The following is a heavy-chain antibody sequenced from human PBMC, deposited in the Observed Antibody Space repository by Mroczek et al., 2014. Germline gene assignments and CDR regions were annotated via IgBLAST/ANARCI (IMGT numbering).Heavy chain of an antibody. CDR3: ARVNMEVAARLKRGVIDY. CDR2: IIPIFGTA. J-gene: IGHJ4*02. V-gene: IGHV1-69*12. Sequence: QVQLVQSGAEVKKPGSSVKVSCKASGGTFSSYAISWVRQAPGQGLEWMGGIIPIFGTANYAQKFQGRVTITADESTSTAYMELSSLRSEDTAVYYCARVNMEVAARLKRGVIDYVGPGNPWSTVS. D-gene: IGHD6-6*01. CDR1: GGTFSSYA.